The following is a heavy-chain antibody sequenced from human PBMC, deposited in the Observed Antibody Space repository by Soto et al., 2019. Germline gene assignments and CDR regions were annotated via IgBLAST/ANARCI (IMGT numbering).Heavy chain of an antibody. CDR2: ISPSGSP. CDR1: GGSVNGGGYF. V-gene: IGHV4-30-2*01. CDR3: TRGVLA. D-gene: IGHD2-8*01. J-gene: IGHJ5*02. Sequence: QVQLQESGSRLVRPSQTVSLTCSVSGGSVNGGGYFWSWIRQPPGKGLEWIAFISPSGSPAYNPSLKSRVTISVDRSKNQISLELSSVTAADTAVYYCTRGVLAWGPGTRVTVSS.